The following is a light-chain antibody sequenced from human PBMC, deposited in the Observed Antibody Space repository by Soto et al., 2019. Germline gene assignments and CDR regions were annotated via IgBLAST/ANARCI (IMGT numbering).Light chain of an antibody. Sequence: QSALTQPASVSGSPGQSITISCTGTSSDVGTYNYVSWYQHRPGKAPKLMIYDVSYRPSGVSNRFSGSTSANTASLTISGLQAEDEADYYCSSYTTRNAPVFGGGTQLTVL. V-gene: IGLV2-14*01. CDR2: DVS. CDR1: SSDVGTYNY. J-gene: IGLJ3*02. CDR3: SSYTTRNAPV.